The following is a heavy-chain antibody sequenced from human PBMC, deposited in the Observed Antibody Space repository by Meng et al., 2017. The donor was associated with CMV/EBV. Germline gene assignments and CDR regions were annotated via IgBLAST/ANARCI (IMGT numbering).Heavy chain of an antibody. V-gene: IGHV3-33*06. D-gene: IGHD6-6*01. CDR2: IWYDGSNK. J-gene: IGHJ3*02. CDR3: AKDEYSSSSDAFDI. Sequence: GESLKISCAAPGFTFSSYGMHWVRQAPGKGLEWVAVIWYDGSNKYYADSVKGRFTISRDNSKNTLYLQMNSLRAEDTAVYYCAKDEYSSSSDAFDIWGQGTMVTVSS. CDR1: GFTFSSYG.